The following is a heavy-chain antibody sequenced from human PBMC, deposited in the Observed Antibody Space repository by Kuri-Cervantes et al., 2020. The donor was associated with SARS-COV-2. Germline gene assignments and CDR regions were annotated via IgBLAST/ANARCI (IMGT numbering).Heavy chain of an antibody. Sequence: SETLSLTCTVSGGSISSSSYYWGWIRQPPGKGLEWIGSIYYSGSTYYNPSLKSRVTISVDTSKNQFSLKLSSVTAADTAVYYCARDHSDYYGSGSYYYYYYYMDVWGKGTTVTVSS. CDR1: GGSISSSSYY. D-gene: IGHD3-10*01. V-gene: IGHV4-39*02. CDR3: ARDHSDYYGSGSYYYYYYYMDV. CDR2: IYYSGST. J-gene: IGHJ6*03.